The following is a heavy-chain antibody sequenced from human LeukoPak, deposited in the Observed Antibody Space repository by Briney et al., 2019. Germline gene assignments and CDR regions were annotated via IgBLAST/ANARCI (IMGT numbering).Heavy chain of an antibody. D-gene: IGHD3-16*01. Sequence: SETLSLTCAVYGGSFRGYYWSWIRQPPGKGLEWIGEINHSGSTNYNPSLKSRVTISVDTSKNQFFLKLSSVTAADTAVYYCARDSGGGGYWGQGTLVTVSS. V-gene: IGHV4-34*01. CDR1: GGSFRGYY. CDR2: INHSGST. J-gene: IGHJ4*02. CDR3: ARDSGGGGY.